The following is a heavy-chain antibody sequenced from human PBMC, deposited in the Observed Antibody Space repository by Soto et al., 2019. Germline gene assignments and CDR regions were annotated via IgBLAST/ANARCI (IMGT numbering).Heavy chain of an antibody. V-gene: IGHV4-59*08. J-gene: IGHJ4*01. CDR3: ARLGDYYQDFDY. CDR1: AGSISSYY. D-gene: IGHD3-22*01. Sequence: SETLSLTCTVSAGSISSYYWSWFRQAPGQGLEWVGYIYYTGTTTYNPSVKSRVTISLDTSNSQFSLILRSVTAAETAVYYCARLGDYYQDFDYWGHGTLVTVSS. CDR2: IYYTGTT.